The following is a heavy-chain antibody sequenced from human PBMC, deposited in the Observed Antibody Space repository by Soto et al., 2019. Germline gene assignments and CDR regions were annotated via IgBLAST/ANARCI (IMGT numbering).Heavy chain of an antibody. Sequence: ASVKFSFQATVYTFTGYYMHWLRHAPGQGLEWMGWINLNSGGTNYPQKFQGRVTMTRDTSISTDYSELSRLRSHDTAVYSSARSRLLYDRSGIDYCAQGTLVTVSS. V-gene: IGHV1-2*02. CDR3: ARSRLLYDRSGIDY. CDR1: VYTFTGYY. CDR2: INLNSGGT. J-gene: IGHJ4*02. D-gene: IGHD3-22*01.